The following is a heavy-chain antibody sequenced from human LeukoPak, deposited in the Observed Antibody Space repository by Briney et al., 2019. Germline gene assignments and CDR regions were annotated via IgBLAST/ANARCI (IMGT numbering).Heavy chain of an antibody. CDR1: GFTFSSYG. J-gene: IGHJ4*02. CDR2: ISYDGSNK. V-gene: IGHV3-30*18. D-gene: IGHD4-17*01. CDR3: AKDLGDHYDY. Sequence: GGSLRLSCAASGFTFSSYGMHWVRQAPGKGLEWVAVISYDGSNKYYANSVKGRFTISRDNSKNTLYLQMNSLRAEDTAVYYCAKDLGDHYDYWGQGTLITVSS.